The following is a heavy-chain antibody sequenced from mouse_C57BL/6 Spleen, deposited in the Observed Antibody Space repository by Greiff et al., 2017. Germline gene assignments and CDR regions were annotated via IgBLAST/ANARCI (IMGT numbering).Heavy chain of an antibody. J-gene: IGHJ3*01. CDR1: GFTFSDYY. D-gene: IGHD2-3*01. CDR3: ARQSDGYPFAY. Sequence: EVQRVESGGGLVQPGGSLKLSCAASGFTFSDYYMYWVRQTPEKRLEWVAYISNGGGSTYYPDTVKGRFTISRDNAKNTLYLQMSRLKSEDTAMYYCARQSDGYPFAYWGQGTLVTVSA. V-gene: IGHV5-12*01. CDR2: ISNGGGST.